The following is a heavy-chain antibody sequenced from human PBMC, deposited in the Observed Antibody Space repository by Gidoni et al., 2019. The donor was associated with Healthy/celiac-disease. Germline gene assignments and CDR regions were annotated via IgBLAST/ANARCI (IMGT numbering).Heavy chain of an antibody. Sequence: QVQLVQSGAEVKKPGASVKVSCKASGYTFPGYYMHWVRQAPGQGLEWMGWINPNSGGTNYAQKFQGRVTMTRDTSISTAYMELSRLRSDDTAVYYCARERGGVVPAANPNWFDPWGQGTLVTVSS. CDR2: INPNSGGT. J-gene: IGHJ5*02. CDR3: ARERGGVVPAANPNWFDP. CDR1: GYTFPGYY. V-gene: IGHV1-2*02. D-gene: IGHD2-2*01.